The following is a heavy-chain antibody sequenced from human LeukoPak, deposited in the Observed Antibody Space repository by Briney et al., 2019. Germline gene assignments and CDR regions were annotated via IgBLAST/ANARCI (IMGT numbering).Heavy chain of an antibody. V-gene: IGHV3-21*01. J-gene: IGHJ4*02. Sequence: GGSLRLSCAASGFTFSSYAMSWVRQAPGKGLEWVSSISSSSSYIYYADSVKGRFTISRDNAKNSLYLQMNSLRAEDTAVYYCASLPPFSSSWYYFDYWGQGTLVTVSS. CDR3: ASLPPFSSSWYYFDY. D-gene: IGHD6-13*01. CDR1: GFTFSSYA. CDR2: ISSSSSYI.